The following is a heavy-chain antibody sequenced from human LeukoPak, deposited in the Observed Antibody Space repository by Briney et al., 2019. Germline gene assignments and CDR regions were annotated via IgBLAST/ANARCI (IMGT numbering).Heavy chain of an antibody. Sequence: GGSLRLSCAASGFTFSRFWMNWVRQAPGRGLEWVANIDQSGGRDNYVDSVKGRFTISRDNAKNSLFLEMSSLRADDTAVYFCARDVEGGTFDIWGQGTTVTVSS. V-gene: IGHV3-7*05. CDR2: IDQSGGRD. CDR1: GFTFSRFW. D-gene: IGHD3-16*01. CDR3: ARDVEGGTFDI. J-gene: IGHJ3*02.